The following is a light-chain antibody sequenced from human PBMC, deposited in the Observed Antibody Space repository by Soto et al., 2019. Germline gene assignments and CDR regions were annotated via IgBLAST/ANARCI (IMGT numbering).Light chain of an antibody. J-gene: IGKJ1*01. CDR3: QQANSFPPT. CDR2: AAS. V-gene: IGKV1-12*01. CDR1: QDVSSW. Sequence: DTQMTQSPSSVSASVGDRVTITCRASQDVSSWLVWYQQKPGKAPKLLIYAASSLQSGVPSRFSGSGSGTDFTLTIDSLQPEDFATYFCQQANSFPPTFGQGTKLEIK.